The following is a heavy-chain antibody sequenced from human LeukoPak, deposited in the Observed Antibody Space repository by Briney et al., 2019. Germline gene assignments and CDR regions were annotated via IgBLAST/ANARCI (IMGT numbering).Heavy chain of an antibody. CDR2: IYPGDSDT. Sequence: GASRQISCKGSGSSFTSYWIGGVRQLPGKGLEGMGIIYPGDSDTRYSPSCQGQVTISADNSISTAYLQWSSLKASDTAMYYCASHYGGNANYFDYWGQGPLVTVSS. CDR1: GSSFTSYW. CDR3: ASHYGGNANYFDY. V-gene: IGHV5-51*01. D-gene: IGHD4-23*01. J-gene: IGHJ4*02.